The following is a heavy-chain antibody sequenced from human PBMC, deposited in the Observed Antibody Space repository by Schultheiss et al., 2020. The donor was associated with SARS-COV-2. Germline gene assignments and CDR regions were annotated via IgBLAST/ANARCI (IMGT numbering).Heavy chain of an antibody. CDR3: ARYGYSYGSDY. V-gene: IGHV4-34*01. Sequence: SETLSLTCAVYGGSFSGYYWSWIRQHPGKGLEWIGEINHSGSTNYNPSLKSRVTISVDTSSYHFSLKLSSVTAADTAVYYCARYGYSYGSDYWGQGTLVTVSS. CDR2: INHSGST. J-gene: IGHJ4*02. D-gene: IGHD5-18*01. CDR1: GGSFSGYY.